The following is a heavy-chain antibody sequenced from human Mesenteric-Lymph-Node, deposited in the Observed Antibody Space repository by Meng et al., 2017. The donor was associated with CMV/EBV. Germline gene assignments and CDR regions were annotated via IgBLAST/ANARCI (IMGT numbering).Heavy chain of an antibody. D-gene: IGHD1-1*01. CDR3: ARGGRVDAFDV. CDR2: VYYSGNT. CDR1: GGSFSGYY. V-gene: IGHV4-34*11. Sequence: SETLSLTCAVYGGSFSGYYWGWIRQPPGQGLEWIGTVYYSGNTYNNPSLESRVTISVDTSKNHFSLKLTSVTAADTAMYFCARGGRVDAFDVWGQGTVVTVSS. J-gene: IGHJ3*01.